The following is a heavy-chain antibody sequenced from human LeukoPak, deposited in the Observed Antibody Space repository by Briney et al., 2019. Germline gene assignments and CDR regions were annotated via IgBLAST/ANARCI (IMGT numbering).Heavy chain of an antibody. V-gene: IGHV6-1*01. CDR1: GDSFSSNSAA. D-gene: IGHD6-19*01. CDR3: ARKLGSSSGWNYFDY. J-gene: IGHJ4*02. Sequence: SQTLSLTCAISGDSFSSNSAAWNWIRQSPSRGLEWLGRTFYRSKWYNDYAVSVKSRITINPDTSKNQFSLQLNSVTPEDTAVYYCARKLGSSSGWNYFDYWGQGTLVTVSS. CDR2: TFYRSKWYN.